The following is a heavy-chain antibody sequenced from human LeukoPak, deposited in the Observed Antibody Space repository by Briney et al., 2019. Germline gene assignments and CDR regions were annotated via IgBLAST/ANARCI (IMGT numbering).Heavy chain of an antibody. CDR2: ISGSGGTT. Sequence: GGSLRLSCAASGFTFSSYAMSWVRQAPGKGLEWVSTISGSGGTTYYADSVKGRFTISRDNSKNMLYLQMNSLRAEDTAVYYCAKDSTVGGTYYFDYWGQGTLVPVSS. CDR1: GFTFSSYA. CDR3: AKDSTVGGTYYFDY. D-gene: IGHD1-26*01. J-gene: IGHJ4*02. V-gene: IGHV3-23*01.